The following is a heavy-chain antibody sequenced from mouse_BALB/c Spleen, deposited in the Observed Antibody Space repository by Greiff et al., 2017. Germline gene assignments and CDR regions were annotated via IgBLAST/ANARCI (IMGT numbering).Heavy chain of an antibody. J-gene: IGHJ2*01. V-gene: IGHV5-6-4*01. D-gene: IGHD2-14*01. CDR1: GFTFSSYT. Sequence: EVMLVESGGGLVKPGGSLKLSCAASGFTFSSYTMSWVRQTPEKRLEWVATISSGGSYTYYPDSVKGRFTISRDNAKNNLYLQMSSLKSEDTAMYYCARGTTYYFDYWGQGTTLTVSS. CDR2: ISSGGSYT. CDR3: ARGTTYYFDY.